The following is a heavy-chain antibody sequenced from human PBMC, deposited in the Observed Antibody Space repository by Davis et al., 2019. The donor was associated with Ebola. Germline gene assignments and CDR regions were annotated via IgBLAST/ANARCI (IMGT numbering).Heavy chain of an antibody. J-gene: IGHJ5*02. CDR3: ARDYRSKYQLLPYNWFDP. Sequence: PSETLSLTCTVSGGSISSYYWSWIRQPAGKGLEWIGRIYTSGSTNYNPSLKSRVTMSVDTSKNQFSLKLSSVTAADTAVYYCARDYRSKYQLLPYNWFDPWGQGTLVTVSS. D-gene: IGHD2-2*01. CDR1: GGSISSYY. V-gene: IGHV4-4*07. CDR2: IYTSGST.